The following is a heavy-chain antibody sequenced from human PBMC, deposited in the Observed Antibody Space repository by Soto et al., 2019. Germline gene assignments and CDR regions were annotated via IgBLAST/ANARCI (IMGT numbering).Heavy chain of an antibody. V-gene: IGHV4-39*01. CDR1: GGSISSSSYY. Sequence: QLQLQESGPGLVKPSETLSLTCTVSGGSISSSSYYWGWIRQPPGKGLEWIGSIYYSGSTYYNPSLKSRVTISVDTSKNQFSLKLSSVTAADTAVYYCARPVVPAASWFDPWGQGTLVTVSS. CDR3: ARPVVPAASWFDP. CDR2: IYYSGST. D-gene: IGHD2-2*01. J-gene: IGHJ5*02.